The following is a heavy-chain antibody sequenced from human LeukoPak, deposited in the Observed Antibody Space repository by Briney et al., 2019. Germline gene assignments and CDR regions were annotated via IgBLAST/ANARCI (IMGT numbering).Heavy chain of an antibody. Sequence: GGSLRLSCAASGFTFSRLDMHWVRQAPGKGLEWVAVIWSEGTDKYYADSVRGRFTISRDNSKNTLYLQMNSLRAGDTAVYYCVRRIPQYNAMDVWGQGTTVIVSS. D-gene: IGHD6-6*01. V-gene: IGHV3-33*01. J-gene: IGHJ6*02. CDR2: IWSEGTDK. CDR1: GFTFSRLD. CDR3: VRRIPQYNAMDV.